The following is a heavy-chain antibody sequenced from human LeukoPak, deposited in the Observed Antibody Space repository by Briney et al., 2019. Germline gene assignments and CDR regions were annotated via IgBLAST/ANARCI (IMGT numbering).Heavy chain of an antibody. CDR1: GGSISSSSYY. J-gene: IGHJ6*03. D-gene: IGHD1-26*01. Sequence: PSETLSLTCTVSGGSISSSSYYWGWIRQPPGKGLEWIGSIYYSGSTYYNPSLKSRVTISVDTSKNQFSLKLSSVTAADTAVYYCARGKWELLSGYYYMDVWGKGTTVTVSS. CDR3: ARGKWELLSGYYYMDV. CDR2: IYYSGST. V-gene: IGHV4-39*07.